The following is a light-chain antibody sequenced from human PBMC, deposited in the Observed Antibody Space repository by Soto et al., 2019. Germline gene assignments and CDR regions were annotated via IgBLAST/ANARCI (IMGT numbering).Light chain of an antibody. CDR2: KVS. V-gene: IGKV2-30*01. CDR1: LSLVYSDGNTY. Sequence: DVVMTQSPLSLPVTLGQTASISCRSSLSLVYSDGNTYLNWFHQRPGQSPRRLFYKVSNRDSGVPDRFSVSGSGTDFTLRISRVEAEDVGVYYCLQGSHWPPTFGQGTTVEIK. J-gene: IGKJ1*01. CDR3: LQGSHWPPT.